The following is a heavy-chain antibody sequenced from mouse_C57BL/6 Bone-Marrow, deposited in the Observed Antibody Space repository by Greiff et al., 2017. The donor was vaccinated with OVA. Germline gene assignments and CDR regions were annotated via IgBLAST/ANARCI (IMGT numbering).Heavy chain of an antibody. CDR2: IYPSDSET. J-gene: IGHJ2*01. V-gene: IGHV1-61*01. CDR1: GYTFTSYW. CDR3: ARGGNWDFDY. D-gene: IGHD4-1*01. Sequence: VQLQQPGAELVRPGSSVKLSCKASGYTFTSYWMDWVKQRPGQGLEWIGNIYPSDSETNYNQKFKDKATLTVDKSSSTAYMQLSSLTSEDSAVYYCARGGNWDFDYWGQGTTLTVSS.